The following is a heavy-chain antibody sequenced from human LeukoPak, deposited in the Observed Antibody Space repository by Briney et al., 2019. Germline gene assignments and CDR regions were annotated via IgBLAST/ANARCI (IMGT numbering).Heavy chain of an antibody. CDR1: GGSISSSSYY. D-gene: IGHD6-13*01. CDR2: IYYSGST. J-gene: IGHJ4*02. CDR3: ARHHRKGAAGGDY. V-gene: IGHV4-39*01. Sequence: PSETLSLTCTVSGGSISSSSYYWGWIRQPPGKGLEWIGSIYYSGSTYYNPSLKSRVTISVDTSKNQFSLKLSSVTAADTAVYYCARHHRKGAAGGDYWGQETLVTVSS.